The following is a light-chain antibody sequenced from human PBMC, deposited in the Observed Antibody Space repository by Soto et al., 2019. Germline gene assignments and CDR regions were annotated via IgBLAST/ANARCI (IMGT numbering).Light chain of an antibody. CDR2: GAS. CDR1: QSVSKY. Sequence: EIVLTQSPGTLALSPGEGATLSCRASQSVSKYLAWYQQKPGQAPRLLIYGASSRATGIPDSFSGSGSGTDFTLTISRLEHEDVGVHYCQQYGGSPQTFGQGTKVAIK. CDR3: QQYGGSPQT. J-gene: IGKJ1*01. V-gene: IGKV3-20*01.